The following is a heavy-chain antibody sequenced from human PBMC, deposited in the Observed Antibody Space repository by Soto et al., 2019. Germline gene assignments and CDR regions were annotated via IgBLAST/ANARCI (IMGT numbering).Heavy chain of an antibody. Sequence: SETLSLTCTVSGGSINSSTYYWGWIRQPPGKGLEWIGSVHYSGRTYYNPSLKSRVTVSVDTSQNQFSLRLTSVTAADTSVYYCARLPDVMVREFYFDSWGQGTLVTVSS. J-gene: IGHJ4*02. CDR3: ARLPDVMVREFYFDS. CDR2: VHYSGRT. V-gene: IGHV4-39*01. CDR1: GGSINSSTYY. D-gene: IGHD3-10*01.